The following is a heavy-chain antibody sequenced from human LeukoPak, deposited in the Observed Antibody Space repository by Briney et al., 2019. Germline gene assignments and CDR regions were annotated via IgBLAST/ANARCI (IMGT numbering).Heavy chain of an antibody. V-gene: IGHV3-30*02. D-gene: IGHD3-9*01. CDR3: ARVNGDHTYYDILTGYYYYYYMDV. Sequence: PGGSLRLSCAASGFTFSSYGMHWVRQAPGKGLEWVAFIRYDGSNKYYADSVKGRFTISRDNAKNSLYLQMNSLRAEDTAVYYCARVNGDHTYYDILTGYYYYYYMDVWGKGTTVTISS. J-gene: IGHJ6*03. CDR1: GFTFSSYG. CDR2: IRYDGSNK.